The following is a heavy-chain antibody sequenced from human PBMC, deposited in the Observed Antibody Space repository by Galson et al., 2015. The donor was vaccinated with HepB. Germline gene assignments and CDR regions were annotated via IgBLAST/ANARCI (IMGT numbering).Heavy chain of an antibody. CDR2: IYWDDTK. J-gene: IGHJ4*02. CDR1: GLSISASGEG. CDR3: AKLGNAFFEY. Sequence: PALVKPTQTLTLTCSLPGLSISASGEGVGWIRQSPGKALEWLSLIYWDDTKRYRPSLKRRLTITKDTSKNQVVLTMTNMDPVDTATYFCAKLGNAFFEYWGQGTPVTVAS. V-gene: IGHV2-5*02. D-gene: IGHD4-23*01.